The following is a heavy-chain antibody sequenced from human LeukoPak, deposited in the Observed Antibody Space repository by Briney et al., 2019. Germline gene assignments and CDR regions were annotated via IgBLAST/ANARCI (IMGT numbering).Heavy chain of an antibody. Sequence: PGGSLRLSCAASGFTFNSYGMHWVRQAPGKGLEWVAVIWYDGSNKYYADSVKGRFTISRDNSKNTLYLQMNSLRAEDTAVYYCAREVGVDIVVVVTSPAFDYWGQGTLVTVSS. J-gene: IGHJ4*02. CDR2: IWYDGSNK. D-gene: IGHD2-15*01. CDR1: GFTFNSYG. V-gene: IGHV3-30*19. CDR3: AREVGVDIVVVVTSPAFDY.